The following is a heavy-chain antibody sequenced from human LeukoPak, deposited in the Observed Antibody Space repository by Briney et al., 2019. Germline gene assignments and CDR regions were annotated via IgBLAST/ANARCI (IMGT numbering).Heavy chain of an antibody. V-gene: IGHV3-30*02. CDR1: GFTFSSYG. D-gene: IGHD2-21*02. CDR2: IRYDGSNK. CDR3: AKDHRAYCGGDCVAFDY. J-gene: IGHJ4*02. Sequence: PGGSLRLSCAASGFTFSSYGMHWVRQAPGKGLEWVAFIRYDGSNKYYADSVKGRFTISRDNSKNTLYLQMNSLRAEDTAVYYCAKDHRAYCGGDCVAFDYWGQGTLVTVSS.